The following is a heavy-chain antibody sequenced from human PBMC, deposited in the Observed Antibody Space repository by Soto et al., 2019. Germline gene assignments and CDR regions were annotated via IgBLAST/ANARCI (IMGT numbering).Heavy chain of an antibody. V-gene: IGHV4-59*01. D-gene: IGHD6-19*01. Sequence: SETLSLTCTVSGGSISSYYWSWIRQPPGKGLEWIGYIYYSGSTNYNPSLKSRVTISVDTSKNQFSLKLSSVTAADTAVYYCARDLRYSSGWYPSRAFDIWGPGTLITVSS. CDR1: GGSISSYY. CDR3: ARDLRYSSGWYPSRAFDI. CDR2: IYYSGST. J-gene: IGHJ3*02.